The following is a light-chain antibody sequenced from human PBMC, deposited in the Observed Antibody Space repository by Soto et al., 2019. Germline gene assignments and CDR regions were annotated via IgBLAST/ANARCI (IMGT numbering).Light chain of an antibody. Sequence: SVLPQSPATLSLSPGERATHSCRASQSVSTFLAWYQQKPGQPPRLLLCDAFNGASDIPARFSGSASGTDFTLTISSLEPEDFAVYYCQQRSNWPLTIGGGTKVDIK. J-gene: IGKJ4*01. CDR1: QSVSTF. V-gene: IGKV3-11*01. CDR2: DAF. CDR3: QQRSNWPLT.